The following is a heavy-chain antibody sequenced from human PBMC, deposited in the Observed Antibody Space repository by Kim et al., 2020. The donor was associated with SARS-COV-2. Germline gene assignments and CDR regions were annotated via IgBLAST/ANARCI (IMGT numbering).Heavy chain of an antibody. D-gene: IGHD4-17*01. CDR3: TPNSYGDPSDH. V-gene: IGHV3-23*01. Sequence: GGSLRLSCAASGFAFSLYAMTWFRWVPGEGLEWVSGISASGDRTYYVDSVKGRFSISRDNSKNTVYLQLNSLRAEDTAIYYCTPNSYGDPSDHWGQGALVAVSS. J-gene: IGHJ4*02. CDR2: ISASGDRT. CDR1: GFAFSLYA.